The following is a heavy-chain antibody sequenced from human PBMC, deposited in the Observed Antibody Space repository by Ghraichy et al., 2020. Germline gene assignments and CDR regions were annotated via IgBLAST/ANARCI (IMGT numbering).Heavy chain of an antibody. CDR2: IYHSGST. V-gene: IGHV4-38-2*02. Sequence: SETLSLTCAVSGYSISSGYYWGWIRQPPGKGLEWIGSIYHSGSTYYNPSLKSRVTISVDTSKNQFSLKLSSVTAADTAVYYCARDSSTPGRYQLLSSRPRGWFDPWGQGTLVTVSS. J-gene: IGHJ5*02. CDR3: ARDSSTPGRYQLLSSRPRGWFDP. D-gene: IGHD2-2*01. CDR1: GYSISSGYY.